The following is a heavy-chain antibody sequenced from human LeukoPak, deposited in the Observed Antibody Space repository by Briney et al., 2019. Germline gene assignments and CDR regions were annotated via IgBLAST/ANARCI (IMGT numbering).Heavy chain of an antibody. D-gene: IGHD6-13*01. J-gene: IGHJ4*02. V-gene: IGHV6-1*01. CDR1: GDSVSSNSAA. CDR2: TYYRSKWFD. CDR3: AREAAGMTK. Sequence: SQTHSLTCAISGDSVSSNSAAWNWIRQSPSRGLEWLGRTYYRSKWFDDYALSMKSRITINPDTSENQFFLHLNSVIPEDTAVYYCAREAAGMTKWGQGTLVTVSS.